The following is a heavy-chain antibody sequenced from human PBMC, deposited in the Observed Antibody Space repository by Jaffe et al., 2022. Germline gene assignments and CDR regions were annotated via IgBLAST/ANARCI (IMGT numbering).Heavy chain of an antibody. Sequence: QVQLQESGPGLVKPSETLSLTCAVSGYSISSGYYWGWIRQPPGKGLEWIGSIYHSGSTYYNPSLKSRVTISVDTSKNQFSLKLSSVTAADTAVYYCATERSSGWLGYNWFDPWGQGTLVTVSS. CDR3: ATERSSGWLGYNWFDP. D-gene: IGHD6-19*01. CDR2: IYHSGST. J-gene: IGHJ5*02. V-gene: IGHV4-38-2*01. CDR1: GYSISSGYY.